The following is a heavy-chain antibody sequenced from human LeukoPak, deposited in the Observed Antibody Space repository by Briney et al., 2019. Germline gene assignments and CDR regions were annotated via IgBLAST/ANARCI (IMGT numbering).Heavy chain of an antibody. Sequence: SETLSLTCTISGGSISSYYWSWLRQTPGKGLEWIGYIFYSGTTKYNPSLKSRVAISVDKSKNQFSLKLSSVTAADTAVYYCARRPAATPPSLFDYWGQGTLVTVSS. V-gene: IGHV4-59*12. CDR3: ARRPAATPPSLFDY. D-gene: IGHD2-2*01. J-gene: IGHJ4*02. CDR1: GGSISSYY. CDR2: IFYSGTT.